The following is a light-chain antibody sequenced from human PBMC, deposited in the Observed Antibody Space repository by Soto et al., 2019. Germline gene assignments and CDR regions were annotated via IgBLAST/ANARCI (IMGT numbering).Light chain of an antibody. CDR2: GAS. CDR1: QSVSSYH. CDR3: LQYASFT. J-gene: IGKJ5*01. V-gene: IGKV3-20*01. Sequence: EIVLTQSPGTLSLSPGESATLSCRASQSVSSYHLAWYQQKFGQAPRLLIYGASSRATGISDRFSGSGSGTDFSLTVGRLEPEDFAVYYCLQYASFTFGQGTRLEIK.